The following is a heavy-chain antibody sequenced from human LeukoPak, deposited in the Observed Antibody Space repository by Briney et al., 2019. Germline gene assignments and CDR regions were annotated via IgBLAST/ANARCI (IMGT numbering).Heavy chain of an antibody. D-gene: IGHD2-21*01. CDR1: GFPFSSDG. J-gene: IGHJ4*02. V-gene: IGHV3-30*02. CDR2: MRYDGKTE. Sequence: GGSLRLSCTGSGFPFSSDGMHWVRQTPGRGLEWVAFMRYDGKTEYYADSVKGRFTNATEDSHSTVHLHMKDLRPDDAAVYFCAKDLNTVVMQYFDSWGQGTLVSVSS. CDR3: AKDLNTVVMQYFDS.